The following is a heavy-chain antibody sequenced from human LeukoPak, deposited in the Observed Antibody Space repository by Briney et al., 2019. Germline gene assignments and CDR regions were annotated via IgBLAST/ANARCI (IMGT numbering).Heavy chain of an antibody. CDR3: AREGTWSDY. V-gene: IGHV3-23*01. D-gene: IGHD3-3*01. Sequence: GGSLRLSCAASGFTFSSYAMSWVRQAPGKGLEWVSSISGSGGSSGRTYYADSVKGRFTISRDNSKNTVYLQMNSLRSEDAAVYYCAREGTWSDYWGQGILVTVSS. CDR1: GFTFSSYA. CDR2: ISGSGGSSGRT. J-gene: IGHJ4*02.